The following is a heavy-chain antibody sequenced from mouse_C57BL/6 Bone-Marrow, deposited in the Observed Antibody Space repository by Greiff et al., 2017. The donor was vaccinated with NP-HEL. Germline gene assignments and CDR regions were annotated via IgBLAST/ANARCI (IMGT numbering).Heavy chain of an antibody. CDR3: ARGGAYYGSIPAY. CDR1: GYTFTSYG. Sequence: QVQLQQSGAELARPGASVKLSCKASGYTFTSYGISWVKQRPGQGLEWIGEIYPRSGNTYYNEKFKGKATLTADKSSSTAYMELRSLTSEDSAVYFCARGGAYYGSIPAYWGQGTLVTVSA. V-gene: IGHV1-81*01. J-gene: IGHJ3*01. D-gene: IGHD1-1*01. CDR2: IYPRSGNT.